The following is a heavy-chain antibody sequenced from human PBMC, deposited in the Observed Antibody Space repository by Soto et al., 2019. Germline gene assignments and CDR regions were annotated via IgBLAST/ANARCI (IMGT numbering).Heavy chain of an antibody. Sequence: SETLSLTCTVSGGSISSYYWSWIRQPPGKGLEWIGYIYYSGSTDYDPSLKSRVTISVDTSKNQFSLKLSSVTAADTAVYYCARRWSTYSDSWRQATMVTVSS. CDR1: GGSISSYY. CDR2: IYYSGST. V-gene: IGHV4-59*01. J-gene: IGHJ4*02. D-gene: IGHD6-13*01. CDR3: ARRWSTYSDS.